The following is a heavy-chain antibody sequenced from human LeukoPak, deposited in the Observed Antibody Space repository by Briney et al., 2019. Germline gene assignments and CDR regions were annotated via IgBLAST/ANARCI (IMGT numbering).Heavy chain of an antibody. J-gene: IGHJ4*02. CDR3: AKRMYGWYQIDY. V-gene: IGHV3-66*04. Sequence: GGSLRLSCAASGFTVSSNYMSWVRQAPGKGLEWVSVIYSGGSTYYADSVKGRFTTSRDNSKNTLYLQMNSLRAEDTAVYFCAKRMYGWYQIDYWGQGTLVTVSS. CDR1: GFTVSSNY. D-gene: IGHD6-19*01. CDR2: IYSGGST.